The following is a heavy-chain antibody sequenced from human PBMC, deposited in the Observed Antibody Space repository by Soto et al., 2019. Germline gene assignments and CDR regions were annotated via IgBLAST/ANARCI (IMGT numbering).Heavy chain of an antibody. CDR2: ISYEGSNK. CDR3: ARDRIYSSSWHDY. J-gene: IGHJ4*02. CDR1: GFTFSSYA. V-gene: IGHV3-30-3*01. Sequence: QVQLVESGGGVVQPGRSLRLSCAASGFTFSSYAMHWVRQAPGKGLEWVAVISYEGSNKYYADSVKGRFTISRDNSKNTLYLQMNSLRAEDKAVYYCARDRIYSSSWHDYWGQGTLVTVSS. D-gene: IGHD6-13*01.